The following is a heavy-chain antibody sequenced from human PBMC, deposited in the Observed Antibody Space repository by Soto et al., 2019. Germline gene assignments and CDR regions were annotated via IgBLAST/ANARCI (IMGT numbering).Heavy chain of an antibody. CDR3: ARAVIVADGTSGFDY. J-gene: IGHJ4*02. CDR2: IYYSGSA. V-gene: IGHV4-30-4*01. CDR1: GGSIRNSYSY. Sequence: QVQLQESGPGLVKSSQTLSLTCTVSGGSIRNSYSYWSWIRQPPGKGQEWIGYIYYSGSAYYNPSLKSRLTISIDTSKNQFSLNLKSLTAADTAVYYCARAVIVADGTSGFDYWGQGTLVTVSA. D-gene: IGHD6-13*01.